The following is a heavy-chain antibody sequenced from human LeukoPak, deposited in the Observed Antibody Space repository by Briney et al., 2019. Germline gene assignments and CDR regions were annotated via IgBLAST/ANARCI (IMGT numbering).Heavy chain of an antibody. J-gene: IGHJ4*02. Sequence: PGGSPRLSCAASEFTFSNYWMSWVRQAPGKGLEWVANIKQDGSEKYYVDSVKGRFTISRDNAKNSLYLQMNSLRAEDTAVYYCASGQQLGYWGQGTLVTVSS. CDR1: EFTFSNYW. D-gene: IGHD6-6*01. V-gene: IGHV3-7*01. CDR3: ASGQQLGY. CDR2: IKQDGSEK.